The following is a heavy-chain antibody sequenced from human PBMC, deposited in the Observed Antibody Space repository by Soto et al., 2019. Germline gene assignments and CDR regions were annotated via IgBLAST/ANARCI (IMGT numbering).Heavy chain of an antibody. V-gene: IGHV1-69*04. Sequence: SVKVSCKASGGTFSSYTISWVRQAPGQGLEWMGRIIPILGIANYAQKFQGRVTITADKSTSTAYMELSSLRSEDTAVYYCARDFGSIAAATETYYYYGMDVWGQGTTVTVSS. D-gene: IGHD6-13*01. CDR1: GGTFSSYT. CDR2: IIPILGIA. CDR3: ARDFGSIAAATETYYYYGMDV. J-gene: IGHJ6*02.